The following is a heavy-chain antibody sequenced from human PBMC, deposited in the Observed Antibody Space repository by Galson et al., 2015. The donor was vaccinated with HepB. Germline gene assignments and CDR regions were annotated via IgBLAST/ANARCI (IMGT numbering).Heavy chain of an antibody. CDR3: ATAERDYYYYYMDV. CDR1: GYTLTELS. CDR2: FDPEDGET. J-gene: IGHJ6*03. Sequence: SVKVSCKVSGYTLTELSMHWVRQAPGKGLEWMGGFDPEDGETIYAQKFQGRVTMTEDTSTDTAYMELSSLRSEDTAVYYRATAERDYYYYYMDVWGKGTTVTVSS. D-gene: IGHD1-1*01. V-gene: IGHV1-24*01.